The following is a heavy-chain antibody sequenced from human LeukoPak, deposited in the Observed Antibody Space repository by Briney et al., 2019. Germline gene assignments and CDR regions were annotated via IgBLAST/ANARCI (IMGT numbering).Heavy chain of an antibody. Sequence: GGSLRLSCAASGFTVSSNYKSWVRQAPGKGLEWVSVIYSGGSTYYAASVKGRFTISRDNSKNTLYLQMNSLRAEDTAVYYCARRGSRSSSSWNDWFDPWGQGTLVTVSS. CDR1: GFTVSSNY. J-gene: IGHJ5*02. CDR3: ARRGSRSSSSWNDWFDP. D-gene: IGHD6-13*01. CDR2: IYSGGST. V-gene: IGHV3-53*01.